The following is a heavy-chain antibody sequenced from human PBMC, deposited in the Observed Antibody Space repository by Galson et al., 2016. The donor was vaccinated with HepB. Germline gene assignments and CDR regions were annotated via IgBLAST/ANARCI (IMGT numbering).Heavy chain of an antibody. D-gene: IGHD5-12*01. CDR1: GFIFANYG. Sequence: SLRLSCAASGFIFANYGMHWVRQAPGKGLEWVALVWYDGSNKFYVDSVKGRFTISRDNAKNSLFLQMNSLRDEDTAVYYCAREGAYSGNDFGGGFDFWGQGTLVTVSS. V-gene: IGHV3-33*01. CDR2: VWYDGSNK. J-gene: IGHJ4*02. CDR3: AREGAYSGNDFGGGFDF.